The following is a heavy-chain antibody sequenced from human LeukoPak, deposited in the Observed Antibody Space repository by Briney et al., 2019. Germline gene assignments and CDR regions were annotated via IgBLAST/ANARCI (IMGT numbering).Heavy chain of an antibody. V-gene: IGHV3-23*01. CDR1: GITLSNYG. Sequence: GGSLRLSCAVSGITLSNYGMSWVRPAPGKGLEWGAGISGSGGTTNYADSMKGRFTISRDNPKNTLFLHMNSLRAEDTAVCAKRGVVIRVILVGFHKEAYYFDSWGQGALVTVSS. J-gene: IGHJ4*02. D-gene: IGHD3-22*01. CDR3: RGVVIRVILVGFHKEAYYFDS. CDR2: ISGSGGTT.